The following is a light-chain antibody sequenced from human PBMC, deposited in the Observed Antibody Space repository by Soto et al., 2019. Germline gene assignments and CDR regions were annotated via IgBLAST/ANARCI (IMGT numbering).Light chain of an antibody. Sequence: DIQMTQSPSSLSASVGDRVTITCRASQAIYNYLAWYQQKPGKVPTLLISAASTLQSGVPSRFSGSGSGTDFTLIISSLQPEDVATYYCQKFSAVPTFGGGTKVE. CDR3: QKFSAVPT. CDR1: QAIYNY. J-gene: IGKJ4*01. CDR2: AAS. V-gene: IGKV1-27*01.